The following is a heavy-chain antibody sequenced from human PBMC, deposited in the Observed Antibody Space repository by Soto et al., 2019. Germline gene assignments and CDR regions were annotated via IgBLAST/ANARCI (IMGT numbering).Heavy chain of an antibody. CDR2: INAGNGNT. CDR1: GYTFTSYA. CDR3: ARVAAAAGPYYFAY. V-gene: IGHV1-3*01. D-gene: IGHD6-13*01. Sequence: ASVKVSCKASGYTFTSYAMHWVRQAPGQRLEWMGWINAGNGNTKYSQKFQGRVTITRDTSASTAYMELSSPRSEDTAVYYCARVAAAAGPYYFAYWGQGTLVTVSS. J-gene: IGHJ4*02.